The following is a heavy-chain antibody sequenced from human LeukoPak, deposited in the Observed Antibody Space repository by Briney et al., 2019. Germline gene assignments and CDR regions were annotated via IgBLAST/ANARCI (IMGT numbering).Heavy chain of an antibody. D-gene: IGHD6-19*01. Sequence: SVKVSCKASGGTFSSYAISWVRQAPGQGLEWMGRIIPILGIANYAQKFQGRVTITADKSTSTAYMELSSLRSEDTAVYYCARGTYSSGWYEMDYWGQGILVTVSS. V-gene: IGHV1-69*04. CDR3: ARGTYSSGWYEMDY. J-gene: IGHJ4*02. CDR2: IIPILGIA. CDR1: GGTFSSYA.